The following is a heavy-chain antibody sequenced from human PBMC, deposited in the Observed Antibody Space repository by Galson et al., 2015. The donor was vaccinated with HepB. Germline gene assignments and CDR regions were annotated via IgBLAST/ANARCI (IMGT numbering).Heavy chain of an antibody. Sequence: SLRLSCAASGFTLSESAMHWVRQASGKGLEWVGLIRSKSNNDATSYAAPVRGRFTISRDDSKNTAFLQMNSLRTDDTAVYYCTGPYSTSPVGKWGQGTLVTVSS. V-gene: IGHV3-73*01. CDR2: IRSKSNNDAT. J-gene: IGHJ4*02. D-gene: IGHD2/OR15-2a*01. CDR1: GFTLSESA. CDR3: TGPYSTSPVGK.